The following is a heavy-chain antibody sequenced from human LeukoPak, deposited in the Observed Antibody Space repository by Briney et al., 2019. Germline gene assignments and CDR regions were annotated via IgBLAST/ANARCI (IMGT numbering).Heavy chain of an antibody. CDR2: ISGSGGST. Sequence: GGSLRLSCAASGFTFSSYAMSWVRQAPGKGLEWVSAISGSGGSTYYAGSVKGRFTISRDNSKNTLYLQMNSLRAEDTAVYYCAKDPERVGITIFSWFDPWGQGTLVTVSS. CDR3: AKDPERVGITIFSWFDP. J-gene: IGHJ5*02. CDR1: GFTFSSYA. D-gene: IGHD3-3*01. V-gene: IGHV3-23*01.